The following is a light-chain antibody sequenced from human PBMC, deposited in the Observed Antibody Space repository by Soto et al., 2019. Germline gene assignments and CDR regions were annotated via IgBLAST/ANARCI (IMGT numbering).Light chain of an antibody. Sequence: QSVLTQPASVSGSPGQSIAISCTGTNSDVGAYNFVSWYQQYPGKAPKLIIHEVSNRPSGISDRFSGSKSGNTASLTISGLQADDEADYYCSSFTTYNTRVFGTGNKVTVL. J-gene: IGLJ1*01. V-gene: IGLV2-14*01. CDR2: EVS. CDR3: SSFTTYNTRV. CDR1: NSDVGAYNF.